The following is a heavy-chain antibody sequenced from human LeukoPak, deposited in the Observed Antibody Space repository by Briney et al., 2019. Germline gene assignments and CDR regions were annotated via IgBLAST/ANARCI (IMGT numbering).Heavy chain of an antibody. CDR3: AKDTWEPAFDY. V-gene: IGHV3-7*03. CDR1: GFTFSSYW. CDR2: IKQDGSEK. J-gene: IGHJ4*02. Sequence: TGGPLRLSCAASGFTFSSYWMSWVRQAPGKGLEWVANIKQDGSEKYYVDSVKGRFTISRDNSKNTLYLQMNSLRAEDTAVYYCAKDTWEPAFDYWGQGTLVTVSS. D-gene: IGHD1-26*01.